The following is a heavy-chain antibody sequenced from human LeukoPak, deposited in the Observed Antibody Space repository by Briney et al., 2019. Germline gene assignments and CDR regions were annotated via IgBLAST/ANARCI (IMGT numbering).Heavy chain of an antibody. V-gene: IGHV3-74*01. CDR1: GFTFSTYW. Sequence: GGSLRLSCAASGFTFSTYWMHWVRQAPGKGLVWVSRVYSDGSSASYADSVKGRFTISRDNAKNSLYLQMNSLRDEDTAVYYCARDRCSSTNCYFDYWGQGTLVTVSS. CDR3: ARDRCSSTNCYFDY. D-gene: IGHD2-2*01. CDR2: VYSDGSSA. J-gene: IGHJ4*02.